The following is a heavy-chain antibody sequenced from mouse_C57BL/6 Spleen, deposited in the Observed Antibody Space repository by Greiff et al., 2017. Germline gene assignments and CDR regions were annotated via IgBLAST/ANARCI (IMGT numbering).Heavy chain of an antibody. Sequence: VKLQESGAELVRPGASVTLSCKASGYTFTDYEMHWVKQTPVHGLEWIGAIDPETGGTAYNQKFKGKALLTADKSSSTAYMELRSLTSEDSAVYYCTRKGIYYDPWFAYWGQGTLVTVSA. J-gene: IGHJ3*01. D-gene: IGHD2-4*01. V-gene: IGHV1-15*01. CDR3: TRKGIYYDPWFAY. CDR1: GYTFTDYE. CDR2: IDPETGGT.